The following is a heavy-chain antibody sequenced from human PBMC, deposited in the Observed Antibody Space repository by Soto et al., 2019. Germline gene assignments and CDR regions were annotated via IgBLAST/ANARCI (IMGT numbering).Heavy chain of an antibody. V-gene: IGHV3-33*01. D-gene: IGHD5-12*01. CDR3: ARNREYSGYGGFYYGMDV. CDR2: IWFDGKNK. CDR1: GFTFSDYG. J-gene: IGHJ6*02. Sequence: QVQLVESGGGVVQPGRSLRLSCAASGFTFSDYGMHWVRQAPGKGLEWVAVIWFDGKNKYYTDSVKGRFAISRDESKKTLFLQMTSLRAEDTAVYYCARNREYSGYGGFYYGMDVWGQGTTVTVSS.